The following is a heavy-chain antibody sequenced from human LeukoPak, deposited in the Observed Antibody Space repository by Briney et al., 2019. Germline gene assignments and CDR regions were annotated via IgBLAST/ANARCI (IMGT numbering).Heavy chain of an antibody. Sequence: SETLSLTCSVSGGSISSYYWSWIRQPPGKGLEWIGYIYYSGSTNYNPSLKSRVTISVDTSKNQFSLKLSSVTAADTAVYYCARANYDYVWGSYRLSSYYYYYMDVWGKGTTVTVSS. V-gene: IGHV4-59*01. J-gene: IGHJ6*03. CDR1: GGSISSYY. D-gene: IGHD3-16*02. CDR3: ARANYDYVWGSYRLSSYYYYYMDV. CDR2: IYYSGST.